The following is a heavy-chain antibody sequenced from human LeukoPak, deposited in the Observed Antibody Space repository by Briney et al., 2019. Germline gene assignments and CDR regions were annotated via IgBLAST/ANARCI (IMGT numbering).Heavy chain of an antibody. CDR3: ARSADSSWPYYFDY. CDR2: ISYDGSNK. J-gene: IGHJ4*02. V-gene: IGHV3-30*03. CDR1: GFTFSSYG. D-gene: IGHD6-13*01. Sequence: GRSLRLSCAASGFTFSSYGMHWVRQAPGKGLEWVAVISYDGSNKYYADSVKGRFTISRDNSKNTLYLQMNSLRAEDTAVYYCARSADSSWPYYFDYWGQGTLVTVSS.